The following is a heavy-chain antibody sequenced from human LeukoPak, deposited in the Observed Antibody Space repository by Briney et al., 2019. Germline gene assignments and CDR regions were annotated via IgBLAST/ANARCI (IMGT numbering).Heavy chain of an antibody. CDR1: GFTFSSYA. J-gene: IGHJ3*02. V-gene: IGHV3-23*01. D-gene: IGHD4-17*01. Sequence: GGSLRLSCAASGFTFSSYAMSWVRQAPGKGLEWVSGISGSGDNTYYADSVKGRFTISRDNSKNTLYLQMNSLRAEDTAVYYCAKRTVLDAFDIWGQGTMVTVSS. CDR3: AKRTVLDAFDI. CDR2: ISGSGDNT.